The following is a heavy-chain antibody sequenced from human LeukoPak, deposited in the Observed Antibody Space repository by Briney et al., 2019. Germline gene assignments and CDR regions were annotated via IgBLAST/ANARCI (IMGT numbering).Heavy chain of an antibody. CDR3: AGDKTTGGWYEFDY. Sequence: GGSLRLSCAASGFTFSSYAMSWVRQAPGKGLEWVSAISGSGGSTYYADSVKGRFTISRDTSKNTVSLQMNSLRAEDTAVYYCAGDKTTGGWYEFDYWGQGTLVTVSS. D-gene: IGHD6-19*01. V-gene: IGHV3-23*01. CDR2: ISGSGGST. CDR1: GFTFSSYA. J-gene: IGHJ4*02.